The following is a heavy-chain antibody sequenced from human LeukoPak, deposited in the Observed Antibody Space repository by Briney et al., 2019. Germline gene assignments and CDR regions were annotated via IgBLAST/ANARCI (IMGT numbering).Heavy chain of an antibody. Sequence: SETLSLTCTVSGGSISSGDYYWSWIRQPPGKGLEWIGYIYYSGSTYYNPSLKSRVTISVDTSKNQFSLKLSSVTAADTAVYYCARGSFGELLFHYWGQGTLDTVSS. D-gene: IGHD3-10*01. CDR1: GGSISSGDYY. CDR3: ARGSFGELLFHY. CDR2: IYYSGST. V-gene: IGHV4-30-4*01. J-gene: IGHJ4*02.